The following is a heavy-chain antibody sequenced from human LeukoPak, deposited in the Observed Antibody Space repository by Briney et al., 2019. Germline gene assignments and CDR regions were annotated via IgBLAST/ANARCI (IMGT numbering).Heavy chain of an antibody. Sequence: GGSLRFSCAASGFTFDDYAMHWVRQAPGKGLEWVSLISGDGGTTYSADSVKGRFTISRDNSKNSLYLQMNSLRTEDTALYYCARSLPDYFDYWGQGTLVTVSS. CDR1: GFTFDDYA. CDR2: ISGDGGTT. CDR3: ARSLPDYFDY. J-gene: IGHJ4*02. V-gene: IGHV3-43*02.